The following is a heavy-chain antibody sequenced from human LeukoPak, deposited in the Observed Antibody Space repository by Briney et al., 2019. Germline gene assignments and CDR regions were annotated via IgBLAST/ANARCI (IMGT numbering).Heavy chain of an antibody. CDR3: ARDRPTP. CDR1: GGSFSGYY. CDR2: INHSGST. J-gene: IGHJ5*02. V-gene: IGHV4-34*01. Sequence: SETLSLTCAVYGGSFSGYYWSWIRQPPGKGLEWIGEINHSGSTNYNPSLKSRVTISVDTSKNQFSLKLSSVTAADTAVYYCARDRPTPWGQGTLVTVSS.